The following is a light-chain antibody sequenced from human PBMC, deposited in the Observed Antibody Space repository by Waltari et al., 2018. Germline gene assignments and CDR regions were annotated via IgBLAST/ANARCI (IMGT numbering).Light chain of an antibody. CDR3: QVWESRSDPF. CDR2: DDS. J-gene: IGLJ2*01. Sequence: SYVLTQPPSVSVAPGETAQITLWGKNIGSKSFHGYQRTPGQAPVLVIYDDSDRPPRIPERFSGSNSGNTATLTISRVEDGDEADYYCQVWESRSDPFFGGGTKLTVL. CDR1: NIGSKS. V-gene: IGLV3-21*01.